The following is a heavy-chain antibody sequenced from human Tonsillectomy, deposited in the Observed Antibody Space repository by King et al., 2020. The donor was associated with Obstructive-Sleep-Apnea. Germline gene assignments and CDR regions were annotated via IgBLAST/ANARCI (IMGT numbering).Heavy chain of an antibody. CDR1: GFTFSNYD. D-gene: IGHD6-13*01. V-gene: IGHV3-30*02. Sequence: VQLVESGGGVVQPGGSLSLSCAASGFTFSNYDMNWVRQAPGKGLDWGAFIRYDGSYKYYADSVKGRFTISRDNSKTTLYLQMNSLRVEDTAVYYCVRDLPVAAGDVWGQGTLVTVSS. CDR3: VRDLPVAAGDV. CDR2: IRYDGSYK. J-gene: IGHJ4*02.